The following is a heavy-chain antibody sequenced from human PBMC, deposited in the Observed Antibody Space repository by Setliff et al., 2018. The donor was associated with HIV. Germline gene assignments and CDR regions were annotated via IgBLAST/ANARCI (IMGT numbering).Heavy chain of an antibody. D-gene: IGHD3-16*01. V-gene: IGHV3-23*01. CDR1: GFTFKIFA. CDR3: AIDFPASAFYLSDAFLTNS. J-gene: IGHJ5*02. CDR2: ISGDGGHAT. Sequence: LSCGASGFTFKIFAMNWVRQRQGQGFEWVSLISGDGGHATYYSDSVKGRFTISRDDSRNTLYLHMNNLRVDDTATYYCAIDFPASAFYLSDAFLTNSWGQGTLVTVSS.